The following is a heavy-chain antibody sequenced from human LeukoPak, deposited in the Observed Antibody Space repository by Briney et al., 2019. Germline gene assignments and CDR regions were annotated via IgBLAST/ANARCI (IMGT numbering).Heavy chain of an antibody. CDR2: IIPILGIA. CDR3: ARVLFYNLFFAAFDI. Sequence: VKVSCKASGGTFSSYAISWVRQAPGQGLEWMGRIIPILGIANYAQKFQGRVTITADKSTSTAYMELSSLRSEDTAVYYCARVLFYNLFFAAFDIWGQGTMVTVSS. CDR1: GGTFSSYA. D-gene: IGHD5-24*01. V-gene: IGHV1-69*04. J-gene: IGHJ3*02.